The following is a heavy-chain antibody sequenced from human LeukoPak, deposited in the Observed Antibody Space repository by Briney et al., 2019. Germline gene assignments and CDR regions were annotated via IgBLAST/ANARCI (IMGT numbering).Heavy chain of an antibody. CDR3: ARVGARGDYGDYVGY. CDR1: GFTFSSYS. D-gene: IGHD4-17*01. J-gene: IGHJ4*02. Sequence: PGGSLRLSCVASGFTFSSYSMNWVRQAPGKGLEWVSYISSSSSTIYYADSVKGRFTISRDNAKNSLYLQMNSLRAEDTAVYYCARVGARGDYGDYVGYWGQGTLVTVSS. V-gene: IGHV3-48*01. CDR2: ISSSSSTI.